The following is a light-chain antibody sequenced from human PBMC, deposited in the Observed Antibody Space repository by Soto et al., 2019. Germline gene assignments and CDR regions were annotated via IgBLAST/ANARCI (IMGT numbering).Light chain of an antibody. CDR2: DVS. CDR3: QRRSAWPLT. V-gene: IGKV3-11*01. J-gene: IGKJ4*01. Sequence: EIVLTQSPATLSLSPGERATLSCRASQSVSRNLAWFQQKPGQAPRLLIYDVSNRATGIPARFSGSGSGTDFTLTISSLEPEDFAVYYCQRRSAWPLTFGGGTEVEIK. CDR1: QSVSRN.